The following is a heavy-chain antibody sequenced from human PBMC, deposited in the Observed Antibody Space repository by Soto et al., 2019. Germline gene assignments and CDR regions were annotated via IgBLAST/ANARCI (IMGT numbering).Heavy chain of an antibody. Sequence: QVQLVESGGGVVQPGRSLRLSCAASGFTFSHYAMHWVRQAPGKGLEWVALMSYDGSNEYYADSVKGRVTISRDNSKNTLYLRMTSLTAEDTAVYYCAKDGSHNFAYWGQGALVTVSS. V-gene: IGHV3-30*18. J-gene: IGHJ4*02. D-gene: IGHD1-26*01. CDR3: AKDGSHNFAY. CDR2: MSYDGSNE. CDR1: GFTFSHYA.